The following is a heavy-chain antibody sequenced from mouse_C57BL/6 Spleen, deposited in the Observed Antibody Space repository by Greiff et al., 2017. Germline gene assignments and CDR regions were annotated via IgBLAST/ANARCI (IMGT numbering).Heavy chain of an antibody. CDR1: GYTFTSYW. J-gene: IGHJ2*01. V-gene: IGHV1-64*01. CDR3: ARLVTGTGYFDY. CDR2: IHPNSGST. Sequence: QVQLQQPGAELVKPGASVKLSCKASGYTFTSYWMHWVKQRPGQGLEWIGMIHPNSGSTNYNEKFKSKATLTVDKSSSTAYMQLSSLTSEDSAVYDCARLVTGTGYFDYWGQGTTLTVSS. D-gene: IGHD4-1*01.